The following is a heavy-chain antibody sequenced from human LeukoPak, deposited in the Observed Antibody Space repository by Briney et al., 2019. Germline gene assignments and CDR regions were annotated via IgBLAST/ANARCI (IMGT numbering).Heavy chain of an antibody. CDR1: GFSFSSYA. CDR3: ATLLGSGTTD. V-gene: IGHV3-23*01. Sequence: GGSLRLSCAASGFSFSSYAMTWVRQAPGKGLEWVSSIDNSGYNTFYADSVKGRFTISRDSSKNTLYLRMNGLRAEDTALYYCATLLGSGTTDWGQRTLVTVSS. D-gene: IGHD1-7*01. CDR2: IDNSGYNT. J-gene: IGHJ4*02.